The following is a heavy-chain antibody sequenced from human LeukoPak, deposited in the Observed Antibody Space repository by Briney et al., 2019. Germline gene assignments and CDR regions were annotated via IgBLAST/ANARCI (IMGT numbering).Heavy chain of an antibody. D-gene: IGHD3-10*01. CDR3: ARGTDSLLWFGELPGSFDY. CDR2: IYYSGST. Sequence: SETLSLTCTVSGGSISSYYWSWIRQPPGKGLEWIGYIYYSGSTNYNPSLKSRVTISVDTSKNQFSLKLSSVTAAYTAVYYCARGTDSLLWFGELPGSFDYWGQGALVTVSS. CDR1: GGSISSYY. V-gene: IGHV4-59*01. J-gene: IGHJ4*02.